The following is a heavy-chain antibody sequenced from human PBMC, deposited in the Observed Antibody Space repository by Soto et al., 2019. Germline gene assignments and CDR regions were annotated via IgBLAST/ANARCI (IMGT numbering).Heavy chain of an antibody. V-gene: IGHV3-30-3*01. CDR2: ISYDGSNK. D-gene: IGHD2-8*02. J-gene: IGHJ4*02. CDR3: ARDTECAGDY. Sequence: QVQLAESGGGVVQPGRSLRLSCAASGFTFSSYAMHWVRQAPGKGLEWVAVISYDGSNKYYADSVKGRFTISRDNSKNTLYLQMNSLRAEDTAVYYCARDTECAGDYWGQGTLVTVSS. CDR1: GFTFSSYA.